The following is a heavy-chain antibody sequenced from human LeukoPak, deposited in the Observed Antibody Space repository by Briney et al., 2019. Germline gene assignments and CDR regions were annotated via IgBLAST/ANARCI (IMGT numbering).Heavy chain of an antibody. CDR2: ISYDGSNK. J-gene: IGHJ4*02. CDR1: GFTFSSYA. D-gene: IGHD4-17*01. CDR3: AKGYPLYGDPADY. V-gene: IGHV3-30-3*01. Sequence: PGGSLRLSCAASGFTFSSYAMHWVRQAPGKGLEWVAVISYDGSNKYYADSVKGRFTISRDNSKNTLYLQMNSLRAEDTAVYYCAKGYPLYGDPADYWGQGTLVTVSS.